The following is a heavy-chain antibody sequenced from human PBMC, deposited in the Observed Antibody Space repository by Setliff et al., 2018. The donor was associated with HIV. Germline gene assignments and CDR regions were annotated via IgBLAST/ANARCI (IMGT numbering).Heavy chain of an antibody. V-gene: IGHV3-48*03. CDR2: ISSGSVNI. CDR1: GFMFNIYE. Sequence: PGGSLRLSCAASGFMFNIYEMNWVRQAPGKGLEWVSYISSGSVNIFYADSVKGRFTISRDNAKNSLYLQMNSLRAEDTAVYYCARERGYSYGYSDFWGQGTLVTVS. CDR3: ARERGYSYGYSDF. J-gene: IGHJ4*02. D-gene: IGHD5-18*01.